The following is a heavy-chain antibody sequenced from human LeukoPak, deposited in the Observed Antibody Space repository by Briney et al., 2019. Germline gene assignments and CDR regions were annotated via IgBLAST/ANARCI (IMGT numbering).Heavy chain of an antibody. Sequence: SETLSLTCAVYGGSFSGYYWSWIRQPPGKGLEWIGYIYYSGSTNYNPSLKSRVTISVDTSKNQFSLKLSSVTAADTAVYYCARQRGWGFGSYLDYWGQGTLVTVSS. CDR1: GGSFSGYY. CDR2: IYYSGST. CDR3: ARQRGWGFGSYLDY. D-gene: IGHD7-27*01. J-gene: IGHJ4*02. V-gene: IGHV4-59*08.